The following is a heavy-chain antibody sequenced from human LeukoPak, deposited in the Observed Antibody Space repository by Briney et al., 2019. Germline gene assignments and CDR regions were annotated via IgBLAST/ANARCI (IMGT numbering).Heavy chain of an antibody. D-gene: IGHD1-26*01. V-gene: IGHV3-33*06. CDR1: GITFSSYG. J-gene: IGHJ4*02. Sequence: GGSLRLSCAASGITFSSYGMHWVRQAPGKGLEWVAVIWYDGSNKYYADSVKGRFTISRDNSKNTLYLQMNSLRAEDTAVYYCAKVDSGSYYGSFDYWGQGTLVTVSS. CDR2: IWYDGSNK. CDR3: AKVDSGSYYGSFDY.